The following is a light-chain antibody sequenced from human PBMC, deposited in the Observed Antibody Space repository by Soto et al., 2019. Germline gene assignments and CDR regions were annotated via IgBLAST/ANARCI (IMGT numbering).Light chain of an antibody. J-gene: IGLJ2*01. Sequence: QSALTQPASVSGSPGQSVTISCTGTSSDVGGYNYVSWYQQHPGKAPKLMTYEVSNRPSGVSNRFSGSKSGTTASLTISGLQAEDEADYYCSSYTGSGTVLFGGGTKLTVL. CDR2: EVS. CDR1: SSDVGGYNY. CDR3: SSYTGSGTVL. V-gene: IGLV2-14*01.